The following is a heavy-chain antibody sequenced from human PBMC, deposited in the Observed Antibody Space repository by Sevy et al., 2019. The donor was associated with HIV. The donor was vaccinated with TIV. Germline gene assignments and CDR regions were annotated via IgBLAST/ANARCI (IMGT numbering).Heavy chain of an antibody. V-gene: IGHV1-69*10. CDR2: IIPILGIA. D-gene: IGHD6-13*01. CDR3: ARDGGDSSSPKSPDY. J-gene: IGHJ4*02. Sequence: ASVKVSCKASGGTFSSYAISWVRQAPGQGLEWMGGIIPILGIANYAQKFQGRVTITADKSTSTAYMELSSLRSEDTAGYYCARDGGDSSSPKSPDYWGQGTLVTVSS. CDR1: GGTFSSYA.